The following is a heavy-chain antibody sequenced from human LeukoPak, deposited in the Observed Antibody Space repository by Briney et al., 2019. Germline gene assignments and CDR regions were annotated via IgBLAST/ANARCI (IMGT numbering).Heavy chain of an antibody. Sequence: GGSLRLSCVASEFMFSNYGMHWVRQAPNKGLEWVAFIRYDGTNQYYADSVRGRFTVSRDNSKNTLYLQMNSLRAEDTAVYYCAKVTTGKDYWGQGTLVTVSS. V-gene: IGHV3-30*02. D-gene: IGHD1-1*01. CDR3: AKVTTGKDY. CDR2: IRYDGTNQ. J-gene: IGHJ4*02. CDR1: EFMFSNYG.